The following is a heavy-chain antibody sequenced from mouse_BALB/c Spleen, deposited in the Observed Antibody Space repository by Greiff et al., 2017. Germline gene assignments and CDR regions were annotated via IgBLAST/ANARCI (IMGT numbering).Heavy chain of an antibody. D-gene: IGHD1-2*01. CDR2: ISSGSSTI. V-gene: IGHV5-17*02. Sequence: EVMLVESGGGLVQPGGSRKLSCAASGFTFSSFGMHWVRQAPEKGLEWVAYISSGSSTIYYADTVKGRFTISRDNPKNTLFLQMTSLRSEVTAMYYCAREGITTATPFDYWGQGTTLTVSS. J-gene: IGHJ2*01. CDR1: GFTFSSFG. CDR3: AREGITTATPFDY.